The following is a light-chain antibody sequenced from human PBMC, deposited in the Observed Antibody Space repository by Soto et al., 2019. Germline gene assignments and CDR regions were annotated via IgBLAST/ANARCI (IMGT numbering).Light chain of an antibody. CDR3: QQYNSYWT. CDR2: KAS. J-gene: IGKJ1*01. Sequence: DIPMTQSPSTLSASVGDRVTITCRASQIISSWLAWYQQKPGKAPKLLIYKASTLESGVPSRFSGSGSGTEYTLTISSLQPDDSATYYCQQYNSYWTFGQGTKVEIK. V-gene: IGKV1-5*03. CDR1: QIISSW.